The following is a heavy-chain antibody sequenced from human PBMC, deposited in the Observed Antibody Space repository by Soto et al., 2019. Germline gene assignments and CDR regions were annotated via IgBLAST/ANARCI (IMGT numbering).Heavy chain of an antibody. CDR2: ISYDGSNK. CDR3: AKDLVRGYSGSRGFDY. D-gene: IGHD1-26*01. CDR1: GFTFSSYG. Sequence: GGSLRLSCAASGFTFSSYGMHWVRQAPGKGLEWVAVISYDGSNKYYADSVKGRFTISRDNSKNTLYLQMNSLRAEDTAVYYCAKDLVRGYSGSRGFDYWGQGTLVTVSS. V-gene: IGHV3-30*18. J-gene: IGHJ4*02.